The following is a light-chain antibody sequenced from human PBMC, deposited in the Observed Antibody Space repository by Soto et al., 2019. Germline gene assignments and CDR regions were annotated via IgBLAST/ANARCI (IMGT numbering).Light chain of an antibody. V-gene: IGKV2-30*01. J-gene: IGKJ1*01. CDR3: MQGTQRPPT. Sequence: VMTQSPDSLAVSLGERATITCKSSQSILYSSNSKNYLNWFQHRPGQSPRRLIYKVSIRTSGVPDRFSGSGSGTDFTLKISRVEAEDVGVYYCMQGTQRPPTFGQGTKVDI. CDR1: QSILYSSNSKNY. CDR2: KVS.